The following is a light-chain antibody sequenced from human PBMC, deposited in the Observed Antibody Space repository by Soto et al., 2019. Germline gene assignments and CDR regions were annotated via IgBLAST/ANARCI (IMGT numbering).Light chain of an antibody. CDR2: GVS. Sequence: EIVLTQSPGTLSLSPGERATLSCRASQSVSSSYLAWYQQKPGQAPRLLIYGVSSRATGIPDRFSGSGSGTDFTLAISRLEPEDGAVSYCQHYVYSPPITFGLGTRLEIK. CDR3: QHYVYSPPIT. CDR1: QSVSSSY. J-gene: IGKJ5*01. V-gene: IGKV3-20*01.